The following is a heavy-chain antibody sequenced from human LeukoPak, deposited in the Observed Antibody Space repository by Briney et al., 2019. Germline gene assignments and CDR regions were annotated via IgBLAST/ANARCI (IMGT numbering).Heavy chain of an antibody. CDR2: IRYSGST. J-gene: IGHJ4*02. CDR3: ARIDRAVAGMIDY. Sequence: SETLSLTCTVSGGSISSYFWSWIRQPPGKGLEWIGYIRYSGSTNYNPSLKSRVTMSVDTSKNQFSLKLSSVTAADTAVYYCARIDRAVAGMIDYWGQGTLVTVSS. CDR1: GGSISSYF. D-gene: IGHD6-19*01. V-gene: IGHV4-59*08.